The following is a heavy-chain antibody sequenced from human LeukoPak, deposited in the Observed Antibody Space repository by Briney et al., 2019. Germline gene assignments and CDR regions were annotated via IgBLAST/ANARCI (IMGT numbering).Heavy chain of an antibody. J-gene: IGHJ4*02. V-gene: IGHV3-9*01. Sequence: GGSLRLSCAASGFTFDVYAMHWVRQAPEKGLEWVSGISWNSGSIGYADSVKGRFTISRDNAKNSLYLQMNSLRAEDTALYYCARDPSYSSGWSNFDSWGQGTLVTVSS. D-gene: IGHD6-19*01. CDR2: ISWNSGSI. CDR3: ARDPSYSSGWSNFDS. CDR1: GFTFDVYA.